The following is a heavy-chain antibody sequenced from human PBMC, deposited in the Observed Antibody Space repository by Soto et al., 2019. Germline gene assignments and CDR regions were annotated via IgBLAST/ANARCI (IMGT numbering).Heavy chain of an antibody. J-gene: IGHJ6*03. V-gene: IGHV3-74*01. Sequence: PGGSLRLSCAASGFTFSVYWMHWVRQAPGKGLVWVSRINSDGSSTSYADSVKGRFTISRDNAKNTLYLQMNSLRAEDTAVYYCARGYDYYSYMDVWGKGTTVTVSS. CDR3: ARGYDYYSYMDV. CDR2: INSDGSST. CDR1: GFTFSVYW.